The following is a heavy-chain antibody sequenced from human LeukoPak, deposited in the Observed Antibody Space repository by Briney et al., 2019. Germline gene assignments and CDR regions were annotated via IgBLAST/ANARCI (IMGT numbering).Heavy chain of an antibody. CDR3: ARSVPDYTRFDY. CDR1: GFTFSDYA. CDR2: FKTNSGQV. V-gene: IGHV3-23*01. Sequence: PTGGSLRLSCVASGFTFSDYAMNWVRQAPGKGLEWVSTFKTNSGQVYYAESVRGRFTISRDNTKNTVYLQMSSLRAEDTALYYCARSVPDYTRFDYWGQGALVTVSS. J-gene: IGHJ4*02. D-gene: IGHD4-11*01.